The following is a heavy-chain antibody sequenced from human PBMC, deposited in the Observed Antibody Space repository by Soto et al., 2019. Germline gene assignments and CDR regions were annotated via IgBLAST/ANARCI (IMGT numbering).Heavy chain of an antibody. V-gene: IGHV3-9*01. Sequence: EVQLVESGGGLVQPGRSLSLSCAASGFTFDDYAMHWLRQIPGKGLEWVSGISWSGQRIGYEDSVKGRFTISRDNAKNSLYLQMNSLKPDDAALYYCAKEINKGDYGDPRFDYWGQGTLVPVSS. CDR1: GFTFDDYA. D-gene: IGHD4-17*01. J-gene: IGHJ4*02. CDR2: ISWSGQRI. CDR3: AKEINKGDYGDPRFDY.